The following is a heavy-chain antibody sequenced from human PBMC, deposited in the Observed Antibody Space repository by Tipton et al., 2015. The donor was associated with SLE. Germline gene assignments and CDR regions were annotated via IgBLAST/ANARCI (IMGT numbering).Heavy chain of an antibody. J-gene: IGHJ6*03. D-gene: IGHD3-3*01. Sequence: TLSLTCTVSGGSISSGIHYWNWIRQHPGKGLEWIGYIFYGGSTYYNPSLKSRVSMSVDTSKSQFSLKLSSVTAADTAVYYCARDRADGGFLEWGYYYYYMDVWGKGTTVTASS. CDR1: GGSISSGIHY. CDR2: IFYGGST. CDR3: ARDRADGGFLEWGYYYYYMDV. V-gene: IGHV4-31*03.